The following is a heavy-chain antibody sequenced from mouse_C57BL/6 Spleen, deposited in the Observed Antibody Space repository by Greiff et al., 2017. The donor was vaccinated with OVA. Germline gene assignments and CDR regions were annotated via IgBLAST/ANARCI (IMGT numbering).Heavy chain of an antibody. D-gene: IGHD2-1*01. Sequence: VQLQQSGPELVKPGASVKISCKASGYAFSSSWMNWVKQRPGKGLEWIGRIYPGDGDTNYNGKFKGKATLTADKSSSTAYMQLSSLTSEDSAVYFCARSNGNGWYFDVWGTGTTVTVSS. CDR2: IYPGDGDT. CDR3: ARSNGNGWYFDV. V-gene: IGHV1-82*01. CDR1: GYAFSSSW. J-gene: IGHJ1*03.